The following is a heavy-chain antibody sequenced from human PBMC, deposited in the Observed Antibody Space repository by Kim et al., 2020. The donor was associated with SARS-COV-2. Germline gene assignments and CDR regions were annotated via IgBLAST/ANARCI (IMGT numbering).Heavy chain of an antibody. CDR2: ISWSSGDT. CDR3: ARRSSGFAFDV. D-gene: IGHD3-22*01. V-gene: IGHV3-9*01. Sequence: GGSLRLSCAASGFIFNDYAMHWVRQAPGKGLEWVSGISWSSGDTIYADSVRGRFTISRDNARNSLYLQMNTLRPEDTAFYYCARRSSGFAFDVWGQGTRVTVSS. J-gene: IGHJ3*01. CDR1: GFIFNDYA.